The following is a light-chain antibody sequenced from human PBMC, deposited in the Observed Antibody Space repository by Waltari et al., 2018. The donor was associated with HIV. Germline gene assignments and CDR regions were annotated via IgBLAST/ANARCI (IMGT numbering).Light chain of an antibody. CDR1: SSAVGSYTL. CDR3: CSYAGSSTWV. CDR2: EVS. J-gene: IGLJ3*02. Sequence: QSALTQPASVSGSPGQSITISCTGTSSAVGSYTLVSWYQQHPGKSPKLMIYEVSKRPSGVSNRFSGSKSGNTASLTISGLQAEDEADYYCCSYAGSSTWVFGGGTKLTVL. V-gene: IGLV2-23*02.